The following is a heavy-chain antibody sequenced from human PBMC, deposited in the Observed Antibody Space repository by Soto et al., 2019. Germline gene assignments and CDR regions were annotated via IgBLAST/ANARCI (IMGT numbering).Heavy chain of an antibody. D-gene: IGHD2-15*01. CDR3: AREGCSGGSCYFYYYYYGMDV. Sequence: QVQLVQSGAEVKKPGASVKVSCKASGYTFTSYGISWVRQAPGQGLEWMGWISAYNGNTNYAQKLQGRVTMTTDTSPSTAYMELRSLRSDDTAVYYCAREGCSGGSCYFYYYYYGMDVWGQGTTVTVSS. J-gene: IGHJ6*02. CDR2: ISAYNGNT. V-gene: IGHV1-18*01. CDR1: GYTFTSYG.